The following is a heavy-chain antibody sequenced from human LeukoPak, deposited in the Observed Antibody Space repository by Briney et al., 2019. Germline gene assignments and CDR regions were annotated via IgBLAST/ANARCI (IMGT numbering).Heavy chain of an antibody. V-gene: IGHV1-8*01. Sequence: ASVKVSCKTSGYPFSSYDINWVRQATGQGLEWMGWMNPNSGNTGYAQKFQGRVTMTRNTSISTAYMELSSLRSEDTAVYYCARGRVATTDYYYYYMDVWGKGTTVTISS. D-gene: IGHD5-12*01. J-gene: IGHJ6*03. CDR2: MNPNSGNT. CDR1: GYPFSSYD. CDR3: ARGRVATTDYYYYYMDV.